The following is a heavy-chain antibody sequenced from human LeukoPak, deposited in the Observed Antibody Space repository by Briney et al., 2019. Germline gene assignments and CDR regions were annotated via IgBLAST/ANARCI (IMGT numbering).Heavy chain of an antibody. V-gene: IGHV3-15*01. Sequence: GGSLRLSCAASGFTVSSNYMSWVRQAPGKGLEWVGRIKSKTDGGTTDYAAPVKGRFTISRDDSKNTLYLQMNSLETEDTAVYYCTTIVAPPDFDYWGQGTLVTVSS. CDR2: IKSKTDGGTT. D-gene: IGHD2-21*01. CDR3: TTIVAPPDFDY. CDR1: GFTVSSNY. J-gene: IGHJ4*02.